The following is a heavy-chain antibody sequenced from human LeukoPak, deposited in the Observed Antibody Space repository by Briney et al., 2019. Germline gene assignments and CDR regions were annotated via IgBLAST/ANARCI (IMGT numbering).Heavy chain of an antibody. Sequence: SGGSLRLSCAASGFTFSSYAMHWVRQAPGKGLEWVAVISYDGSNKYYADSVKGRFTISRDNSKNTLYLQMNSLRAEDTAVYYCARDEGGSDAFDIWGQGTMVTVSS. CDR1: GFTFSSYA. CDR3: ARDEGGSDAFDI. D-gene: IGHD1-26*01. V-gene: IGHV3-30*14. J-gene: IGHJ3*02. CDR2: ISYDGSNK.